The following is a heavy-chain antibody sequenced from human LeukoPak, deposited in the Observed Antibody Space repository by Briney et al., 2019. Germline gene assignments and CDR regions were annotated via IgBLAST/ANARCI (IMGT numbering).Heavy chain of an antibody. V-gene: IGHV3-43*02. Sequence: GGSLRLSCAASGFTFDDYAMHWVRQAPGKGLEWVSLISGDGGSTYYADSVKGRFTISRDNSKNSLYLQMNSLRTEDHALYYYAKDLIGGDYAVEAFDIWGQGTMVTVCS. CDR1: GFTFDDYA. J-gene: IGHJ3*02. D-gene: IGHD4-17*01. CDR2: ISGDGGST. CDR3: AKDLIGGDYAVEAFDI.